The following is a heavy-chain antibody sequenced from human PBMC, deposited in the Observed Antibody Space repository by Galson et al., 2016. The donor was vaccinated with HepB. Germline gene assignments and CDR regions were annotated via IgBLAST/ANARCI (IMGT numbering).Heavy chain of an antibody. V-gene: IGHV3-23*01. CDR2: ITGSGGTT. CDR3: AKEGGYGGGVVDY. CDR1: GFSFSSYA. Sequence: SLRLSCAASGFSFSSYAMSWARQAPGKGLEWVSTITGSGGTTYYADSVKGRFTISRDNSKNTLYLQMNSLSAEDTAVYYCAKEGGYGGGVVDYWGQGTLVTVSS. J-gene: IGHJ4*02. D-gene: IGHD4-23*01.